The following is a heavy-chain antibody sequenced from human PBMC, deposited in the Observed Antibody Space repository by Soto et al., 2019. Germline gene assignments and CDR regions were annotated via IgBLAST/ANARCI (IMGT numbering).Heavy chain of an antibody. CDR2: INSDGSST. CDR3: ARENYDFWSGYYFDY. D-gene: IGHD3-3*01. J-gene: IGHJ4*02. V-gene: IGHV3-74*01. Sequence: GGSLRLSCAASGFTFSSYWMHWVRQAPGMGLVWVSRINSDGSSTSYADSVKGRFTISRDNAKNTLYLQMNSLRAEDTAVYYCARENYDFWSGYYFDYWGQGTLVTVSS. CDR1: GFTFSSYW.